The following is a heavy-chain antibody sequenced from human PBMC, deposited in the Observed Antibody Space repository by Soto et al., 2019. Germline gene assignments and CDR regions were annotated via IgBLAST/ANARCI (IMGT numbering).Heavy chain of an antibody. V-gene: IGHV1-18*01. CDR2: ISAHNGNT. Sequence: QVHLVQSGAAVKKPGASVKVSCKGSGYDFTPYGITWVRQAPGQGLEWMAWISAHNGNTEYAPKIQGRVTVTRDTSPSTAYMALRSLRSDATAVYYCARGTYGYYWGQGALVTVSS. CDR1: GYDFTPYG. D-gene: IGHD4-17*01. J-gene: IGHJ4*02. CDR3: ARGTYGYY.